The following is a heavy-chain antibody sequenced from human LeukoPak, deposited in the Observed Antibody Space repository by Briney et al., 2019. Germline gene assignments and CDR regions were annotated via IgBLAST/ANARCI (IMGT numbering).Heavy chain of an antibody. J-gene: IGHJ6*03. CDR2: INHSGST. V-gene: IGHV4-34*01. CDR1: GGSFSGYY. Sequence: PSETLSLTCAVYGGSFSGYYWSWIRQPPGKGLEWIGEINHSGSTNYNPSLKSRVNISVDTSKNQFSLKLSSVTAADTAVYYCARGEDYYYYYMDVWGKGTTVTVSS. CDR3: ARGEDYYYYYMDV.